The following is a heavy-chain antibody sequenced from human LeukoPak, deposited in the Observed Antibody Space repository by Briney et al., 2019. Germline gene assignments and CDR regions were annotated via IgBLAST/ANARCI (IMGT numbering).Heavy chain of an antibody. J-gene: IGHJ6*02. CDR3: ARDKRDYVWGPPSPHYGMDV. CDR1: GGSISSSNW. V-gene: IGHV4-4*02. CDR2: IYHSGST. Sequence: PSGTLSLTCAVSGGSISSSNWWSWVRQPPGKGLEWIGEIYHSGSTNYNPSLKSRVTISVDKPKNQFSLKLSSVTAADTAVYYCARDKRDYVWGPPSPHYGMDVWGQGTTVTVSS. D-gene: IGHD3-16*01.